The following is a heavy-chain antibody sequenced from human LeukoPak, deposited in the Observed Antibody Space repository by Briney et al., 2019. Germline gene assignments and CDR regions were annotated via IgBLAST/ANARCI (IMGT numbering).Heavy chain of an antibody. V-gene: IGHV3-7*01. CDR1: GFTFSSYW. CDR3: ARATLPSYSKGSYYYYGMDV. D-gene: IGHD4-4*01. CDR2: IKQDGSEK. J-gene: IGHJ6*02. Sequence: PGGSLRLSCAASGFTFSSYWMSWVRQAPGKGLEGVANIKQDGSEKYYVDSVKGRFTISRDNAKNSLYLQMNSLRAEDTAVYYCARATLPSYSKGSYYYYGMDVWGQGTTVTVSS.